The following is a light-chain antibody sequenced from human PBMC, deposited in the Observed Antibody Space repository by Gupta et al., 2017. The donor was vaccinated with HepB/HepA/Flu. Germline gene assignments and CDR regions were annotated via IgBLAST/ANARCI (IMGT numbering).Light chain of an antibody. CDR2: DVS. CDR1: SSDIGAHNY. J-gene: IGLJ2*01. CDR3: SSYTTTSPVA. Sequence: QPALPHLASGSGSSGHSIPISCPESSSDIGAHNYVSWYQQHPGQAPRLMIYDVSGRPSGVSVRFSGSKSGNTASLTISGLRTEDEAFYYCSSYTTTSPVAFGGGTKVTVL. V-gene: IGLV2-14*03.